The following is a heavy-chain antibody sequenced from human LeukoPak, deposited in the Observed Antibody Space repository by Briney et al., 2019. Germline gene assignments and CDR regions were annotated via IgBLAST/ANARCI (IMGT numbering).Heavy chain of an antibody. J-gene: IGHJ4*02. D-gene: IGHD4-17*01. Sequence: GGSLRLSCAASGLTFSNYAMNWVRQASGRGLEWVSGITDSGRKTYYADSVKGRFSISRDNSKNTVYLQMSDLRAEDTAVYYCAKITKATTPNYWGQGTLVTISS. CDR2: ITDSGRKT. CDR1: GLTFSNYA. V-gene: IGHV3-23*01. CDR3: AKITKATTPNY.